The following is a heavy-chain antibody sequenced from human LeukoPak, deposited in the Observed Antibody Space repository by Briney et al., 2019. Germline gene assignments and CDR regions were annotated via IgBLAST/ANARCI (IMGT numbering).Heavy chain of an antibody. CDR3: AKVGSSSGYYYGY. V-gene: IGHV3-23*01. Sequence: GGSLRLSCAASGFTFSGYPIHWVRQAPGKGLEWVSAISGSGGSTYYADSVKGRFTISRDNSKNTLYLQMNSLRAEDTAVYYCAKVGSSSGYYYGYWGQGTLVTVSS. CDR1: GFTFSGYP. J-gene: IGHJ4*02. CDR2: ISGSGGST. D-gene: IGHD3-22*01.